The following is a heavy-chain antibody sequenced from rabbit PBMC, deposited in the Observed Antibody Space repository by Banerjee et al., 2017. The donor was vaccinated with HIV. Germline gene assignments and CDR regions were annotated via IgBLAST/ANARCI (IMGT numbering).Heavy chain of an antibody. V-gene: IGHV1S45*01. J-gene: IGHJ4*01. CDR2: INTGSSGST. D-gene: IGHD4-2*01. Sequence: QEQLVESGGGLVQPEGSLTLTCTASGFSFNNNYYMCWVRQAPGKGLEWIGCINTGSSGSTYYASWVNGRFSISRSTSLNTVTLQMTSLTAADTATYFCARDYAASPYYFDLWGQGTLVTVS. CDR1: GFSFNNNYY. CDR3: ARDYAASPYYFDL.